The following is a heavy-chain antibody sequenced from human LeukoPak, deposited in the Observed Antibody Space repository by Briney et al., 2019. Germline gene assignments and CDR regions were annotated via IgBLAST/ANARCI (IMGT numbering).Heavy chain of an antibody. V-gene: IGHV1-2*02. CDR2: INPNSGGT. CDR3: ARRREYDFWSGYYSNWFDP. CDR1: GYTFTGYY. D-gene: IGHD3-3*01. Sequence: GASVKVSCKASGYTFTGYYMHWVRQAPGQGLEWMGWINPNSGGTNYAQKFQGRVTMTRDTSISTAYMELSRLRSDDTAVYYCARRREYDFWSGYYSNWFDPWGQGTLVTVSS. J-gene: IGHJ5*02.